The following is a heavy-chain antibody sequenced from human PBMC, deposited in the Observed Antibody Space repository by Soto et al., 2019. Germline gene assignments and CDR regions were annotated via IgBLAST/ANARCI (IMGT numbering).Heavy chain of an antibody. CDR1: GASITSHY. J-gene: IGHJ5*02. V-gene: IGHV4-59*08. CDR2: IYQSESP. Sequence: PSETLSLTCTVSGASITSHYWTWIRQPPGKGLEWIGYIYQSESPRYSPSLKSRVTMSVDTSNNQSSLKLTSVTAADTGEYYCARRLVATVATSANNWLHPWGQGVLVTVSS. CDR3: ARRLVATVATSANNWLHP. D-gene: IGHD4-17*01.